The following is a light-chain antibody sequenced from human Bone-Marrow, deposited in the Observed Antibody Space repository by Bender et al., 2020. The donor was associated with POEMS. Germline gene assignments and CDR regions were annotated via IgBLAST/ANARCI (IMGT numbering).Light chain of an antibody. V-gene: IGLV2-23*02. J-gene: IGLJ3*02. CDR1: SNDVGNYDL. Sequence: QSALTQPASVSGSPGQPITISCTGTSNDVGNYDLVSWYQQHPGKDPKVIIYGVNKRPSGVSNRFSASKSGNTASLTISGLQPEDEAVYYCSSYAGSNNLVFGGGTKLTVL. CDR2: GVN. CDR3: SSYAGSNNLV.